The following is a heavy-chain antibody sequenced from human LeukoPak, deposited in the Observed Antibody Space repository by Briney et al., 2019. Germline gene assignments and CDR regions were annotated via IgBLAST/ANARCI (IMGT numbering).Heavy chain of an antibody. Sequence: PSETLSLTCAVYGGSFSGYYWSWIRQPAGKGLEWIGRIHTSGSTSYNPALKSRVTMSEDTSRNQFSLKLSSVTAADTAVYYCARGGYYYDSSGYYSFDYWGQGTLVTVSS. V-gene: IGHV4-59*10. CDR2: IHTSGST. CDR1: GGSFSGYY. CDR3: ARGGYYYDSSGYYSFDY. D-gene: IGHD3-22*01. J-gene: IGHJ4*02.